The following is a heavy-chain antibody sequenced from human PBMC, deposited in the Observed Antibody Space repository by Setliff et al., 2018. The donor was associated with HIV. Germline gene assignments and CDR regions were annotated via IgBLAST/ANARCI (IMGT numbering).Heavy chain of an antibody. Sequence: GGSLRLSCASSGFTFSSYAMTWVRQGPGKGLEWVAFIQYDGSTEKYAGSVRGRCTITRDISKNTIYQTLNNMRPDDSAVYYCTTADDTSGYDYYCDLWGRGTLVTVSS. CDR2: IQYDGSTE. D-gene: IGHD5-12*01. CDR1: GFTFSSYA. CDR3: TTADDTSGYDYYCDL. J-gene: IGHJ2*01. V-gene: IGHV3-30*02.